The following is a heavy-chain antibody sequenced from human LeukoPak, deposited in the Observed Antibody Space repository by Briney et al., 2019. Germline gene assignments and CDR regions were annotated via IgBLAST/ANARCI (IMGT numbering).Heavy chain of an antibody. D-gene: IGHD2-2*02. CDR1: GCSISSYY. CDR3: ARDQEYQLLYSHWFDP. Sequence: SETLSLTCTVSGCSISSYYWSWIRQPPGKGLEWIGPIYTSGSTNYNPSLKSRVPMLVDTSKNQFSLKRSSVAAADTAVYYCARDQEYQLLYSHWFDPWGQGTLVTVSS. CDR2: IYTSGST. V-gene: IGHV4-4*07. J-gene: IGHJ5*02.